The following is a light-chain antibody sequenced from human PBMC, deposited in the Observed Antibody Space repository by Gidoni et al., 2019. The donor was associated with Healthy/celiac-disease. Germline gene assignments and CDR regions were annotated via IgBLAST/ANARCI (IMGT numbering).Light chain of an antibody. CDR1: QSVSSSY. CDR3: QQYGRSPPRYT. J-gene: IGKJ2*01. CDR2: GAS. Sequence: DIVLTQSPGTLSLSPGERATLSCRASQSVSSSYLAGYQQKPGQAPRLLLDGASSRANGIPDRFSGSGSGTDFTLTISRLEPEEFAVYYWQQYGRSPPRYTFGQGTKLEIK. V-gene: IGKV3-20*01.